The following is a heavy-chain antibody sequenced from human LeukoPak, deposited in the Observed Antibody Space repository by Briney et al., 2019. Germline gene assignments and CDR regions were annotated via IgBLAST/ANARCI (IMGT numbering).Heavy chain of an antibody. V-gene: IGHV1-46*01. CDR2: INPSGGST. Sequence: APVKVSCKASGYTFTSYYMHWVRQAPGQGLEWMGIINPSGGSTSYAQKFQGRVTMTRDMSTSTVYMELSSLRSEDTAVYYCARGITIFGVVTEGAFDIWGQGTMVTVSS. CDR1: GYTFTSYY. D-gene: IGHD3-3*01. CDR3: ARGITIFGVVTEGAFDI. J-gene: IGHJ3*02.